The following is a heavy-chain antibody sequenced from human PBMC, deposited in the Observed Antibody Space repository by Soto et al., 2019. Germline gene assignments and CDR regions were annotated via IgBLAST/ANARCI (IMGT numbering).Heavy chain of an antibody. V-gene: IGHV3-21*06. CDR1: GFTFTRFS. Sequence: GWSLRLSCAASGFTFTRFSMNWVRQAPGKGLEWVSSISSTTNYIYYGDSMKGRFTISRDNAKNSLYLEMNSLRAEDTAVYYCARESEDLTSNFDYWGQGTLVTVSS. J-gene: IGHJ4*02. CDR3: ARESEDLTSNFDY. CDR2: ISSTTNYI.